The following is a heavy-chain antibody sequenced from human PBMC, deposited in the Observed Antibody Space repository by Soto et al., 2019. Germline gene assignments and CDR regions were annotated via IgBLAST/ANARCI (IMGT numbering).Heavy chain of an antibody. Sequence: ASVKVSCKASGYTFTSYYMHWVRQAPGQGLEWMGIINPSGGSTSYAQKFQGRVTMTRDTSTSTVYMELSSLRSEDTAVYYCARDGDIVVVPAASYYYYMDVWGKGTTVTVSS. V-gene: IGHV1-46*03. J-gene: IGHJ6*03. CDR3: ARDGDIVVVPAASYYYYMDV. D-gene: IGHD2-2*01. CDR1: GYTFTSYY. CDR2: INPSGGST.